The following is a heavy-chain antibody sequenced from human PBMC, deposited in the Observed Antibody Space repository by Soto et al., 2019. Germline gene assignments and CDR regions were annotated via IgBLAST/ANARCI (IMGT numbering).Heavy chain of an antibody. V-gene: IGHV3-23*01. J-gene: IGHJ4*02. CDR3: AKDRYYYYDSSGYYWPLDY. D-gene: IGHD3-22*01. CDR2: ISGSGGST. CDR1: GFTFSSYA. Sequence: EVQLLESGGGLVQPGGSLRLSCAASGFTFSSYAMSWVRQAPGKGLEWVSAISGSGGSTYYADSVKGRFTISRDNSKNTLYLQMNSLRAEDTAVYHCAKDRYYYYDSSGYYWPLDYWGQGTLVTVSS.